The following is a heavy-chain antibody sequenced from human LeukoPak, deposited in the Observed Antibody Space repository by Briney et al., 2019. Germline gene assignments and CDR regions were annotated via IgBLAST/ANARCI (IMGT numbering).Heavy chain of an antibody. CDR1: GGSISSSSYY. J-gene: IGHJ3*02. Sequence: SETLSLTCTVSGGSISSSSYYWGWIRQPPGKGLEWIGSIYYSGSTYYNPSLKSRVTISVDTSKNQFSLKLSSVTAADTAVYYCARLYGPDAFDIWGQGTMVTVSS. CDR3: ARLYGPDAFDI. D-gene: IGHD4-17*01. V-gene: IGHV4-39*01. CDR2: IYYSGST.